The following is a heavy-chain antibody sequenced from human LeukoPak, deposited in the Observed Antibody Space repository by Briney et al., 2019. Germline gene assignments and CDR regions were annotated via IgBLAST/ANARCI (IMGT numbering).Heavy chain of an antibody. CDR3: TRAGGAREPQYFRH. Sequence: GGSLRLSCAAYGFTLSSNYMSWVRQAPGKGLEWVSVIYSGGSTYYAASLKGRFTISRDNSKNTLYLQMNRRRAGDTAVYYCTRAGGAREPQYFRHWGQGTLVTVTS. J-gene: IGHJ1*01. CDR1: GFTLSSNY. D-gene: IGHD3-16*01. V-gene: IGHV3-66*01. CDR2: IYSGGST.